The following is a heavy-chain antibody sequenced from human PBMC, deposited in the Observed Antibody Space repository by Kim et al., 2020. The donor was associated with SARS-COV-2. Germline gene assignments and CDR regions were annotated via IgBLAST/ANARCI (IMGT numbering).Heavy chain of an antibody. CDR3: ARAKQKLVAGTNRGAFDI. J-gene: IGHJ3*02. CDR2: INHSGST. V-gene: IGHV4-34*01. CDR1: GGSFSGYY. D-gene: IGHD6-19*01. Sequence: SETLSLTCAVYGGSFSGYYWSWIRQPPGKGLEWIGEINHSGSTNYNPSLKSRVTISVDTSKNQFSLKLSSVTAADTAVYYCARAKQKLVAGTNRGAFDIWGQGTMVTVSS.